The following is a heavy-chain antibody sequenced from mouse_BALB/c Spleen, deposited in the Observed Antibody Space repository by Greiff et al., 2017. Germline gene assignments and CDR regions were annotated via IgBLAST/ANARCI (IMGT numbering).Heavy chain of an antibody. CDR2: IRLKTNNYAT. D-gene: IGHD1-1*01. J-gene: IGHJ2*01. Sequence: EVKLQESGGGLVQPGGSMKLSCVASGFTFSNYWMNWVRQSPEKGLEWVAEIRLKTNNYATHYAESVKGRFTISRDDSKSSVYLQMNNLRAEDTGIYYCTRDYGGFDYWGQGTTLTVSS. CDR3: TRDYGGFDY. V-gene: IGHV6-6*02. CDR1: GFTFSNYW.